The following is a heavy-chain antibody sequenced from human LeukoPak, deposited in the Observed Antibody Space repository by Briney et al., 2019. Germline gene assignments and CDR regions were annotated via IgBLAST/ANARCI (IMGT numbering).Heavy chain of an antibody. CDR2: IFYSGST. CDR3: ARGWRLGYCTSTSCHSYFDY. V-gene: IGHV4-31*03. CDR1: GSSINSGGYY. D-gene: IGHD2-2*01. J-gene: IGHJ4*02. Sequence: SETLSLTCTVSGSSINSGGYYWSWIRQHPGKGLEWIGYIFYSGSTYYNPSLKSRIIISVDTSKNQFSLKLSSVTAADTAVYYCARGWRLGYCTSTSCHSYFDYWGQGTLVTVSS.